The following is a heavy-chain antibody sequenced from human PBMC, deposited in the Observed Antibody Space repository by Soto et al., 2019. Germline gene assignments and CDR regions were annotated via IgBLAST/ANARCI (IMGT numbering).Heavy chain of an antibody. CDR2: INHSGST. J-gene: IGHJ4*02. V-gene: IGHV4-34*01. Sequence: PSETLSLTCAVYGGSFSGYYWSWIRQPPGKXLEWIGEINHSGSTNYNPSLKSRVTISVDTSKNQFSLKLSSVTAADTAVYYCARTAGGYVWGSYRYGAMYFDYWGQGTLVTVSS. CDR1: GGSFSGYY. D-gene: IGHD3-16*02. CDR3: ARTAGGYVWGSYRYGAMYFDY.